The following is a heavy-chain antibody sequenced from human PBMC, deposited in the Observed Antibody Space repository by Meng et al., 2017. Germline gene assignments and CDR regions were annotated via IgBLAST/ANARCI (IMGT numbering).Heavy chain of an antibody. J-gene: IGHJ4*02. CDR1: GFTVSSSF. Sequence: GGSLRLSCVASGFTVSSSFMSWVRQAPGKGLEWVSIIYSSGDTYYADSVKGRFTISRDNYKNTLYLQLNSLRPEDTAVFYCGRARGTSLYFDWWGQGTLVTVSS. CDR3: GRARGTSLYFDW. V-gene: IGHV3-66*02. D-gene: IGHD1-26*01. CDR2: IYSSGDT.